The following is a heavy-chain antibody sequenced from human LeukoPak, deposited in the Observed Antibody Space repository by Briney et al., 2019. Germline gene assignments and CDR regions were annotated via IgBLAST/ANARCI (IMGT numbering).Heavy chain of an antibody. J-gene: IGHJ4*02. CDR2: ISYDGSNK. CDR3: AKLPIAAAGEAFDY. CDR1: GFTFSSYA. D-gene: IGHD6-13*01. V-gene: IGHV3-30-3*02. Sequence: GRSLRLSCAASGFTFSSYAMHWVRQAPGKGLEWVAVISYDGSNKYYADSVKGRFTISRDNSKNTLYLQMNSLRAEDTAVYYCAKLPIAAAGEAFDYWGQGTLVTVSS.